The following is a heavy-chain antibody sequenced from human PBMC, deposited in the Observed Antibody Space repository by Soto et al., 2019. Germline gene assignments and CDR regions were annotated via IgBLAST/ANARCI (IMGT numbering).Heavy chain of an antibody. J-gene: IGHJ6*03. V-gene: IGHV3-23*01. CDR3: AKKEYCSSTSCYDGPFYYYYYYMDV. Sequence: EVQLLESGGGLVQPGGSLRLSCAASGFTFSSYAMSWVRQAPGKGLEWVSAISGSGGSTYYADSVKGRFTISRDNSKNTLYLKMNSLRAEDTAVYYCAKKEYCSSTSCYDGPFYYYYYYMDVWGKGTTVTVSS. D-gene: IGHD2-2*01. CDR2: ISGSGGST. CDR1: GFTFSSYA.